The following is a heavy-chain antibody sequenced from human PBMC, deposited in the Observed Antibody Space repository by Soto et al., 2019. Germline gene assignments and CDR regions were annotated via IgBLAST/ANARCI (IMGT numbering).Heavy chain of an antibody. CDR3: ARVSGSYYYGMDV. CDR2: IYHSGST. J-gene: IGHJ6*02. CDR1: GGSISSSNC. V-gene: IGHV4-4*02. Sequence: QVQLQESGPGLVKPSGTLSLTCAVSGGSISSSNCWSWVRQPPGKGLEWIGEIYHSGSTNFNPSPNXRIXISVDKSKNQFSLKLNSVTAADTAVYYCARVSGSYYYGMDVWGQGTTVTVSS.